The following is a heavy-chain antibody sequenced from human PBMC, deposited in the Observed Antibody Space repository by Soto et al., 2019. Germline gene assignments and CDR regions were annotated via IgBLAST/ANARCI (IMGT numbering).Heavy chain of an antibody. CDR2: ISYDGSNK. J-gene: IGHJ4*02. Sequence: QVQLVESGGGVVQPGRSLRLSCAASGFTFSSYGMHWVRQAPGKGLEWVAVISYDGSNKYYADSVKGRFTISRDNSKNTLYLQMNRLRAEDTAVYYCAKDVDYSSGYYYVGLYYFDYWGQGTLVTVSS. CDR1: GFTFSSYG. V-gene: IGHV3-30*18. D-gene: IGHD3-22*01. CDR3: AKDVDYSSGYYYVGLYYFDY.